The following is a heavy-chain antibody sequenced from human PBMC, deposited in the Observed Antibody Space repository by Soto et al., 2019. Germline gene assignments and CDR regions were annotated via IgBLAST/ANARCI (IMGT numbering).Heavy chain of an antibody. Sequence: GGSLRLSCAASGFTFSNYWMSWVRQAPGKGLEWVANIKEDGSERNYVDSVKGRFTISRDNAENSLYLQMNSLRAEDTAVYYCASARHIGPWGQGTQVTVSS. CDR3: ASARHIGP. D-gene: IGHD2-21*01. CDR1: GFTFSNYW. V-gene: IGHV3-7*01. J-gene: IGHJ5*02. CDR2: IKEDGSER.